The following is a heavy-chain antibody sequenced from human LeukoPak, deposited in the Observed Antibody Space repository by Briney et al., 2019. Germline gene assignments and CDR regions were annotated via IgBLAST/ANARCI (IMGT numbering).Heavy chain of an antibody. CDR1: GYTLTELS. CDR3: ATDLPPIAVAGRLGTYGMDV. J-gene: IGHJ6*02. V-gene: IGHV1-24*01. CDR2: FDPEDGET. Sequence: ASVKVSCKVSGYTLTELSMHWVRQAPGKGLEWMGGFDPEDGETIYAQKFQGRVTMTEDTSTDTAYMELSSLRSEDTAVYYCATDLPPIAVAGRLGTYGMDVWGQGTTVTVSS. D-gene: IGHD6-19*01.